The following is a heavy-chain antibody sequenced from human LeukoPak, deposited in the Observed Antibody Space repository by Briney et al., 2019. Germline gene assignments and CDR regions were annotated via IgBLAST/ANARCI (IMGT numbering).Heavy chain of an antibody. Sequence: PSETLSLTCSVSGGSISSGSYYWSWIRRPAWKGLQWIGHIYSSGTTNYSPSLKSRVTISVHTSKNQFSLKLSSVTAADTAVYYCARGVDATMILYFDYWGQGTLVTVSS. CDR1: GGSISSGSYY. D-gene: IGHD3-22*01. J-gene: IGHJ4*02. CDR3: ARGVDATMILYFDY. V-gene: IGHV4-61*09. CDR2: IYSSGTT.